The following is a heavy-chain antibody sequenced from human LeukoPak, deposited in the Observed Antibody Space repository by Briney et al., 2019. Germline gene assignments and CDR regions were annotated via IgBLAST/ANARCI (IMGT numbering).Heavy chain of an antibody. D-gene: IGHD1-26*01. CDR3: ARDRGSTERPFDY. CDR2: VSAYNGNT. CDR1: GYTFTTYG. J-gene: IGHJ4*02. V-gene: IGHV1-18*04. Sequence: ASVNVSCKASGYTFTTYGISWVRQAPGQGLEGMGWVSAYNGNTNYARRFQGRVTMTTDTSTGTAYMILRSLGSDDTAIYYCARDRGSTERPFDYWGQGTLVTVSS.